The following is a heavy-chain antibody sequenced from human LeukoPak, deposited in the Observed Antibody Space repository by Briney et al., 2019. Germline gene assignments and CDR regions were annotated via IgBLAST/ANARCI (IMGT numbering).Heavy chain of an antibody. J-gene: IGHJ4*02. V-gene: IGHV3-49*03. Sequence: PGRSLRLSRSASGFTLDDYAVSWFRQAPAKGLEGVGFIRSKAFGGTPEYAPSVRGRFTISRDDSKSIAYLQMSSLSTEDTAVYYCTRNTVTVYFDYWSQGTLVTVSS. CDR1: GFTLDDYA. CDR2: IRSKAFGGTP. D-gene: IGHD4-17*01. CDR3: TRNTVTVYFDY.